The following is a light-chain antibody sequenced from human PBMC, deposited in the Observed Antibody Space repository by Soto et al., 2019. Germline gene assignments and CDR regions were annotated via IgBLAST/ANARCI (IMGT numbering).Light chain of an antibody. CDR1: QGINDY. V-gene: IGKV1-9*01. Sequence: DIQLTQSPSFLSVSVGDRVTITCRASQGINDYLAWYQQKPGKAPKLLIYAASTLQSEVPSRFSGSASGTEFTLTISSLQPEDFAPYYCQQFNTLPLTFGGGTKVEVK. J-gene: IGKJ4*01. CDR3: QQFNTLPLT. CDR2: AAS.